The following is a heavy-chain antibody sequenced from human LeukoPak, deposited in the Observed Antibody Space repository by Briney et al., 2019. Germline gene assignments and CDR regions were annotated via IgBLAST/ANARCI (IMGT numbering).Heavy chain of an antibody. Sequence: SETLSLTCTVSGGSISSGDYYWSWIRQPPGKGLEWIGYIYYSGSTNYNPSLKSRVTISVDTSKNQFSLKLSSVTAADTAVYYCASSYYYDSSGYHNWGQGTLVTVSS. V-gene: IGHV4-61*08. CDR2: IYYSGST. J-gene: IGHJ4*02. CDR1: GGSISSGDYY. D-gene: IGHD3-22*01. CDR3: ASSYYYDSSGYHN.